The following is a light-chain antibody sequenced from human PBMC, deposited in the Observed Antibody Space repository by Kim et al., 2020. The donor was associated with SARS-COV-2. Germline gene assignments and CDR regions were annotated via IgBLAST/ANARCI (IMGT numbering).Light chain of an antibody. V-gene: IGLV10-54*01. CDR2: RNN. CDR1: SNDVGNEV. Sequence: RPTPTLTCTGTSNDVGNEVATWLQQHQGHPPKLLSSRNNNRPSGISQRFSASRSGDTASLTITGLQPEDEADYYCSAWDSSLSAWVFGGGTKVTVL. J-gene: IGLJ3*02. CDR3: SAWDSSLSAWV.